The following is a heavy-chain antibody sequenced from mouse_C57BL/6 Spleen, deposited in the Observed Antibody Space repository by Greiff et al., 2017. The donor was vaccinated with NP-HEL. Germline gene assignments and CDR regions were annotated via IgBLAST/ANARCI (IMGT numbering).Heavy chain of an antibody. D-gene: IGHD3-2*02. CDR1: GYTFTEYT. J-gene: IGHJ3*01. V-gene: IGHV1-62-2*01. Sequence: VQLQQSGAELVKPGASVKLSCKASGYTFTEYTIHWVKQRSGQGLEWIGWFYPGSGSIKYNEKFKDKATLTADKSSSTVYMELSRLTSEDSAVYFWARHEDQDSSGYVYFAYWGQGTLVTVSA. CDR2: FYPGSGSI. CDR3: ARHEDQDSSGYVYFAY.